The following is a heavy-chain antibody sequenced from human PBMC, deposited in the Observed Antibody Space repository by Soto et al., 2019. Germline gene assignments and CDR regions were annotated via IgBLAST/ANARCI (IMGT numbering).Heavy chain of an antibody. J-gene: IGHJ6*02. CDR1: GDSVSSNSAA. D-gene: IGHD6-19*01. CDR3: AREYSSGWYGPTYYYYYGMDV. V-gene: IGHV6-1*01. CDR2: TYYRSKWYN. Sequence: QVQLQQSGPGLVKPSQTLSLTCAISGDSVSSNSAAWNWIRQSPSRGLEWLGRTYYRSKWYNDYAVSVKSRITINPDTSKNQFSLQLNSVTPEDTAVYYCAREYSSGWYGPTYYYYYGMDVWGQGTTVTVSS.